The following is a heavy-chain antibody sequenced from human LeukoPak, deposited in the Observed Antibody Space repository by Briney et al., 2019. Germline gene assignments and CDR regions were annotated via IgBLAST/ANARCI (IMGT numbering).Heavy chain of an antibody. Sequence: SETLSLTCAVYGGSFSGYYWSWIRQPPGKGLEWIGYIYYSGSTNYNPSLKSRVTISVDTSKNQFSLKLSSVTAADTAVYYCARDGYYYDSSGYRVYYGMDVWGQGTTVTVSS. CDR1: GGSFSGYY. D-gene: IGHD3-22*01. CDR2: IYYSGST. J-gene: IGHJ6*02. V-gene: IGHV4-59*01. CDR3: ARDGYYYDSSGYRVYYGMDV.